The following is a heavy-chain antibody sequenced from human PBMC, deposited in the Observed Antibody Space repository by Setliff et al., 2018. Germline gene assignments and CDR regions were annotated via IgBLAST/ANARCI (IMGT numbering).Heavy chain of an antibody. CDR1: GFTFSSRW. Sequence: GGSLRLSCVVSGFTFSSRWMGWVRQAPGKGLEWVANLKYDGSESFYVDSVKGRFTISRDITKNSLILQMNSLRVDDTAVYYCARGPFWGQGTLVTVSS. J-gene: IGHJ4*02. CDR3: ARGPF. CDR2: LKYDGSES. V-gene: IGHV3-7*03.